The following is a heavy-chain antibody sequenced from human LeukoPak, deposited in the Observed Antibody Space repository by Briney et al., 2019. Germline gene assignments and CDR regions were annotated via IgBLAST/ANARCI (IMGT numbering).Heavy chain of an antibody. J-gene: IGHJ3*02. CDR1: EFTFSSYA. CDR3: AKAGGYPDAFDI. CDR2: ISGSGGST. D-gene: IGHD2-8*02. Sequence: GGSLRLSCAASEFTFSSYAMSWVRQAPGKGLEWVSHISGSGGSTYYADSVKGRFTISRDNSRNTLYLQMNSLRAEDTTVYYCAKAGGYPDAFDIWGQGTMVTVSS. V-gene: IGHV3-23*01.